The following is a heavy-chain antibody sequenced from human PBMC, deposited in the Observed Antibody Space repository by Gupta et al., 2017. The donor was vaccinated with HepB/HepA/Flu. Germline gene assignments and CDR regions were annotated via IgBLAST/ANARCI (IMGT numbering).Heavy chain of an antibody. J-gene: IGHJ4*02. V-gene: IGHV3-33*01. Sequence: QVQLVESGGGVVQPGRSLRLSCAASGFTFSSYGMHWVRQAPGKGLEWVAVIWYDGSNKYYADSVKGRFTISRDNSKNTLYLQMNSLRAEDTAVYYCARESRYNGAHFDYWGQGTLVTVSS. CDR3: ARESRYNGAHFDY. D-gene: IGHD5-24*01. CDR1: GFTFSSYG. CDR2: IWYDGSNK.